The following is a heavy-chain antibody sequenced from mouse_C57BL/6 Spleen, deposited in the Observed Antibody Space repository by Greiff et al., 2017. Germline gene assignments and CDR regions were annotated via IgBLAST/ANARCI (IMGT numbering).Heavy chain of an antibody. D-gene: IGHD1-1*01. J-gene: IGHJ2*01. CDR1: GYTFTSYW. Sequence: QVHVKQPGAELVMPGASVKLSCKASGYTFTSYWMHWVKQRPGQGLEWIGEIDPSDSYTNYNQKFKGKSTLTVDKSSSTAYMQLSSLTSEDSAVYYCARSNSYGSSYEDYWGQGTTLTVSS. V-gene: IGHV1-69*01. CDR2: IDPSDSYT. CDR3: ARSNSYGSSYEDY.